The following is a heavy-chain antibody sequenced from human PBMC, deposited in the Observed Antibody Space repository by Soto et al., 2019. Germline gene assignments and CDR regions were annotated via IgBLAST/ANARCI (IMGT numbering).Heavy chain of an antibody. Sequence: QITLKESGPTLVRPTQTLTLTCTFSGFSLTTSGVGVGWIRQPPGKALEWLAVIYWDDDKRYSSSLKSRLTIPKDTSKTPVVLTMTNMDPVDTATYYCAHHPYYGLGSYSFDYWGQGTLVTVSS. CDR1: GFSLTTSGVG. CDR2: IYWDDDK. CDR3: AHHPYYGLGSYSFDY. J-gene: IGHJ4*02. V-gene: IGHV2-5*02. D-gene: IGHD3-10*01.